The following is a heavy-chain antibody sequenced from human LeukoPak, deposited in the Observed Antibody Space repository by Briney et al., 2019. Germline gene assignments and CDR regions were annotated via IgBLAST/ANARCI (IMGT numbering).Heavy chain of an antibody. CDR3: ARVRRDSSSWYYYYYGMDV. Sequence: GGSLRLSCAASGFTFSSYWMSWVRQAPGKGLEWVANIKQDGSEKYYVDSVKGRFTISRDNAKNSLYLQMNSLRAEDTAVYYCARVRRDSSSWYYYYYGMDVWGQGTTVTVSS. J-gene: IGHJ6*02. CDR1: GFTFSSYW. D-gene: IGHD6-13*01. CDR2: IKQDGSEK. V-gene: IGHV3-7*01.